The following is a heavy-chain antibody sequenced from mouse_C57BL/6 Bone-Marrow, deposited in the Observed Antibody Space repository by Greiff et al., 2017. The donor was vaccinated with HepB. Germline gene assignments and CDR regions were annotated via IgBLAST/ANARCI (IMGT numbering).Heavy chain of an antibody. J-gene: IGHJ3*01. Sequence: EVKREESGAELVRPGASVKLSCTASGFNIKDDYMHWVKQRPEQGLEWIGWIDPENGDTEYASKFQGKATITADTSSNTAHLQLSSLTSEDTAVYYCTTGWLDAYWGQGTLVTVSA. CDR2: IDPENGDT. V-gene: IGHV14-4*01. CDR3: TTGWLDAY. D-gene: IGHD2-3*01. CDR1: GFNIKDDY.